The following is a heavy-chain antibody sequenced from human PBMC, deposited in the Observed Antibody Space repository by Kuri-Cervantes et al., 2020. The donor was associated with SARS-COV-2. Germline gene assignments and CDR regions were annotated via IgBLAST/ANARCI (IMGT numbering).Heavy chain of an antibody. CDR3: AKDQHGIVVVVAAIDY. J-gene: IGHJ4*02. V-gene: IGHV3-23*01. Sequence: GESLKISCAASGFTCSNCPLSWVRQAPGKGLEWVSAISGGGDDTHYADSVKDRFTISRDNSKNTLYLQMNSLRAEDTAVYYCAKDQHGIVVVVAAIDYWGQGTLVTVSS. CDR1: GFTCSNCP. D-gene: IGHD2-15*01. CDR2: ISGGGDDT.